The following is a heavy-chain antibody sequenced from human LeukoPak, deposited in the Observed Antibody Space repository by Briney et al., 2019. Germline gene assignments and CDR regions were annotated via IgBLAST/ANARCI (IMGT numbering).Heavy chain of an antibody. D-gene: IGHD5-24*01. V-gene: IGHV3-53*01. CDR3: ASLEMATRPGHYFDY. J-gene: IGHJ4*02. Sequence: GRSLRLSCAASGFTVSSNYMSWVRQAPGKGLEWVSVIYSGGSTYYADSVKGRFTISRDNSKNTLYLQMNSLRAEDTAVYYCASLEMATRPGHYFDYWGQGTLVTVSS. CDR1: GFTVSSNY. CDR2: IYSGGST.